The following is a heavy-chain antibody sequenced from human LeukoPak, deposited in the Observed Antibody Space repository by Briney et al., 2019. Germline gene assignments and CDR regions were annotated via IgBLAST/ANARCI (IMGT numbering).Heavy chain of an antibody. V-gene: IGHV3-21*01. D-gene: IGHD3-3*01. Sequence: GGSLRLSCAASGFTFSSYSMNWVRQAPGKGLEWVSSISSSSSYIYYADSVKGRFTISRDNAKNSLYLQMNSLRAEDTAVYYCASGEADYDFWSGYSPFDHWGQGTLVTVSS. CDR1: GFTFSSYS. J-gene: IGHJ4*02. CDR3: ASGEADYDFWSGYSPFDH. CDR2: ISSSSSYI.